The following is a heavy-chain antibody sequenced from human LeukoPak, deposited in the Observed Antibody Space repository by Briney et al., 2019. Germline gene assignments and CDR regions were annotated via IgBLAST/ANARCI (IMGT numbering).Heavy chain of an antibody. V-gene: IGHV4-39*07. CDR2: INHGGST. CDR1: GGSISSSSYY. CDR3: ARARETEAIDS. Sequence: PSETLSLTCTVSGGSISSSSYYWGWIRQPPGKGLEWIGEINHGGSTNYNPSLKSRVTISVDTSKNQFSLRMRSVTAADRAVYYCARARETEAIDSRGQGTLVTVSS. J-gene: IGHJ4*02. D-gene: IGHD6-25*01.